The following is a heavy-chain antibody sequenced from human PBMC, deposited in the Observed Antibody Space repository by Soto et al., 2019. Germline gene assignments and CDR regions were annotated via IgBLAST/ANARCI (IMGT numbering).Heavy chain of an antibody. CDR2: IKEDGSEK. CDR3: ARATGPTMVRGVILPPDAYDI. Sequence: GGSLRLSCAASGFTFSSNWMSWVRQGPGKGLEWVANIKEDGSEKYYVDSVKGRFTISRDNARNSLFLQMNSLRAEDTAGYYCARATGPTMVRGVILPPDAYDIWGQGTMVNVS. J-gene: IGHJ3*02. D-gene: IGHD3-10*01. V-gene: IGHV3-7*05. CDR1: GFTFSSNW.